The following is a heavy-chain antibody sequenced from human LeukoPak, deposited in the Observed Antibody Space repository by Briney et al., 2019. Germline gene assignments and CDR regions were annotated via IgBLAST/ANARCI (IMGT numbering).Heavy chain of an antibody. CDR2: IKQDGSEK. CDR3: ARDSPNYDYVCGSYSDY. D-gene: IGHD3-16*01. CDR1: GFTFSSYW. V-gene: IGHV3-7*01. Sequence: PGGSLRLSCAASGFTFSSYWMSWVRQAPGKGLERVANIKQDGSEKYYVDSVKGRFTISRDNAKNSLYLQMNSLRAEDTAVYYCARDSPNYDYVCGSYSDYWGQGTLVTVSS. J-gene: IGHJ4*02.